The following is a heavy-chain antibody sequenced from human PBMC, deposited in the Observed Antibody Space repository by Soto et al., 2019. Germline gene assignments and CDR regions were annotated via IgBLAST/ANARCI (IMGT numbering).Heavy chain of an antibody. D-gene: IGHD6-19*01. CDR3: ARDLVSGTVDY. Sequence: ASVKVSCKASGYTFTSYGMSWVRQSPGQGLEWMGWISAYTGNTNYAQKLQGRVTITTDRSTSTAYMELRSLSSDDTAVYYWARDLVSGTVDYWGRGTLVTVSS. V-gene: IGHV1-18*04. J-gene: IGHJ4*02. CDR2: ISAYTGNT. CDR1: GYTFTSYG.